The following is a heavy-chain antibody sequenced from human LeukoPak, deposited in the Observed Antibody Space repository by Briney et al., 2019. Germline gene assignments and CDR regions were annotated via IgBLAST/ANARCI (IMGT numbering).Heavy chain of an antibody. CDR3: ASYWELLGDAFDI. D-gene: IGHD1-26*01. CDR2: IYYSGST. J-gene: IGHJ3*02. Sequence: PSDTLSLTCTVSGGSISNVDYYWSWIRQPPGKGLEWIGYIYYSGSTYYNPSLKSRVTISVDTSKNQFSLKLSSVTAADTAVYYCASYWELLGDAFDIWGQGTMVTVSS. CDR1: GGSISNVDYY. V-gene: IGHV4-30-4*02.